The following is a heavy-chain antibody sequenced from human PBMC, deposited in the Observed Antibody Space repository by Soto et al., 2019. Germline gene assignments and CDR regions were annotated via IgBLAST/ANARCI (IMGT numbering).Heavy chain of an antibody. CDR3: TTGSVEGV. CDR1: DFSISNAW. CDR2: VKRKIDGETT. Sequence: EVQLVESGGGLVKPGGSLRLSCAASDFSISNAWMNWVRQAPGKGLEWVGRVKRKIDGETTDYAAPMKGRFTISRDDSNNMLYLQMNSLKADDTAVYYCTTGSVEGVWGQGTTVTVSS. D-gene: IGHD2-15*01. J-gene: IGHJ6*02. V-gene: IGHV3-15*07.